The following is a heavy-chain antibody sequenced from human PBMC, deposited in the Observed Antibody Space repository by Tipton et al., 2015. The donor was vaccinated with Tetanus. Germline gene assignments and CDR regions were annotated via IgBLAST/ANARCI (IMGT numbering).Heavy chain of an antibody. J-gene: IGHJ6*02. CDR3: ARDHGITWGGMGYYYGMDV. CDR2: IYYSGST. V-gene: IGHV4-30-4*02. Sequence: TLSLTCSVSNGSISSGGYYWSWIRQYPGKGLEWIGYIYYSGSTYYNPSLKSRVTISVDTSKNQFSLRLSSVTAADTAVYYCARDHGITWGGMGYYYGMDVWGQGTTVTVSS. CDR1: NGSISSGGYY. D-gene: IGHD3-16*01.